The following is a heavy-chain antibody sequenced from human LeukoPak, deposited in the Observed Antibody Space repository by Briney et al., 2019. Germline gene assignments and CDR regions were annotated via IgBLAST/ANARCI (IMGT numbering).Heavy chain of an antibody. V-gene: IGHV3-48*01. D-gene: IGHD3-10*01. J-gene: IGHJ4*02. CDR1: GFTFSTYN. CDR3: ARQYGSGSYRIDY. CDR2: ISSSSSVI. Sequence: PGGSLRLSCAASGFTFSTYNMNWVRQAPGKGLEWVSYISSSSSVIYYSDSVKGRFTISRDNAKNSLYLQMNSLRAEDTAVYYCARQYGSGSYRIDYWGQGTLVTVSS.